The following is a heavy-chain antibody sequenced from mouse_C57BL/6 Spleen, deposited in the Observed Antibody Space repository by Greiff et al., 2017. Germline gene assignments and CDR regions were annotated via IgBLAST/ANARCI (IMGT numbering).Heavy chain of an antibody. CDR1: GYSITSGYY. J-gene: IGHJ2*01. V-gene: IGHV3-6*01. D-gene: IGHD2-1*01. Sequence: EVKLQESGPGLVKPSQSLSLTCSVTGYSITSGYYWNWIRQFPGNKLEWMGYISYDGSNNYNPSLKNRISITRDTSKNQFFLKLNSVTTEDTATYSCAREVYYGNWSYFDSWGQGTTLTVSS. CDR3: AREVYYGNWSYFDS. CDR2: ISYDGSN.